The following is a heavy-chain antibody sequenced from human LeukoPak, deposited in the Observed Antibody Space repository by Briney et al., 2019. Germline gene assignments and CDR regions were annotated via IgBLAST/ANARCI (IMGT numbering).Heavy chain of an antibody. CDR2: INADNANT. Sequence: ASVKVSCKASGYTFTNYVIHWVRQAPGQRLEWMGWINADNANTKYSQDFQGRVTITKDTSATTAYMELSSLRSEDMAVYYCARGDCTTGVWYKGTLDYWGQGALVTVPS. CDR1: GYTFTNYV. J-gene: IGHJ4*02. V-gene: IGHV1-3*03. D-gene: IGHD2-8*01. CDR3: ARGDCTTGVWYKGTLDY.